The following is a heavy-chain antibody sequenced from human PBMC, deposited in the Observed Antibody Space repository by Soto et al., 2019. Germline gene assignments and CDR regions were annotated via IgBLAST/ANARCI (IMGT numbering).Heavy chain of an antibody. D-gene: IGHD1-26*01. V-gene: IGHV3-7*01. Sequence: GGSLRLSCAASGFTFSSYWMSWVRQAPGKGPEWVASIKQDGSEKYYMDSVKGRFTISKDNAKDSLYLQMNSLRAEDTAVYYCAREVQANFDPWGQGTLVTVSS. CDR2: IKQDGSEK. CDR1: GFTFSSYW. J-gene: IGHJ5*02. CDR3: AREVQANFDP.